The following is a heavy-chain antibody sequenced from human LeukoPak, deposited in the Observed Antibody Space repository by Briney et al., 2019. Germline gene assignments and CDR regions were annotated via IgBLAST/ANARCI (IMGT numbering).Heavy chain of an antibody. CDR3: AREGRSSSSPFDY. CDR2: INPNSGGT. Sequence: GASVKVSCKASGYTFTGYYMHWVRQAPGQGLEWMGWINPNSGGTDYAQKFQGRVTMTRDTSISTAYMELSRLRSDDTAVYYCAREGRSSSSPFDYWGQGTLVTVSS. V-gene: IGHV1-2*02. D-gene: IGHD6-6*01. J-gene: IGHJ4*02. CDR1: GYTFTGYY.